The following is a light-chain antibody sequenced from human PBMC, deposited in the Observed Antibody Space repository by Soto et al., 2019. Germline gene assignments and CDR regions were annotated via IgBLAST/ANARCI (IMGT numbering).Light chain of an antibody. Sequence: LVLTQSPGTLSLTPGERATLSCRASQSVSSSYLAWYQQKPGQAPRLLIYGASSRATGIPDRFSGSASGADFTLTISRLEPEDSAVYYCQQYGSSPPFTFGPGTRVDI. J-gene: IGKJ3*01. V-gene: IGKV3-20*01. CDR3: QQYGSSPPFT. CDR1: QSVSSSY. CDR2: GAS.